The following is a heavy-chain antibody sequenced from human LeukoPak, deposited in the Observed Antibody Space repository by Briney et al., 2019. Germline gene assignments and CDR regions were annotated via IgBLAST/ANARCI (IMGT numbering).Heavy chain of an antibody. CDR1: GFTFSSYW. CDR2: IKQDGGEK. J-gene: IGHJ4*02. CDR3: ASVGYGGKPDY. V-gene: IGHV3-7*03. D-gene: IGHD4-23*01. Sequence: GGSLRLSCAASGFTFSSYWMTWVRQAPGKGLEWVANIKQDGGEKYYVDSVKGRFTISRDNAKNSLYLQMNSLRDEDTAVYYCASVGYGGKPDYWGQGTLVTVSS.